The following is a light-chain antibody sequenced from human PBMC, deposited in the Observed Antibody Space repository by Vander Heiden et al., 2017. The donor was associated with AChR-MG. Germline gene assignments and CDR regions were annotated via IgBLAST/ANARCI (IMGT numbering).Light chain of an antibody. CDR1: QSISSN. Sequence: EIVMTQSPAPLSVSPGERATLSCRASQSISSNLAWYQQKPGQAPRLLIYAASTRATGIPATFSGSGSGTEFTLTISSLQSEDFAVYYCQQYNNWPQTFGQGTKVEIK. CDR2: AAS. J-gene: IGKJ1*01. CDR3: QQYNNWPQT. V-gene: IGKV3-15*01.